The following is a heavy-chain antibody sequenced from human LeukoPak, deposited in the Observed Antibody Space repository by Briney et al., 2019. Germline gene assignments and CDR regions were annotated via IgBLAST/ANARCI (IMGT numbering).Heavy chain of an antibody. J-gene: IGHJ3*02. V-gene: IGHV3-30*02. Sequence: GGSLRLSCAASGFTFSAFGMHWVRQAPGKGLEWVAFIRYDGSNKYYADSVKGRFTISRDNAKNSLYLQMNSLRAEDTAVYYCARAKHKWLRVNDAFDIWGQGTMVTVSS. CDR3: ARAKHKWLRVNDAFDI. D-gene: IGHD5-12*01. CDR2: IRYDGSNK. CDR1: GFTFSAFG.